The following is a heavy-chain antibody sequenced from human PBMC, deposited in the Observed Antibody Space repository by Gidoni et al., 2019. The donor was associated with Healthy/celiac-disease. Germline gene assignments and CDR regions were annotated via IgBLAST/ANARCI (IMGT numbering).Heavy chain of an antibody. Sequence: EVQLVESGGGLVQPGGSLRLSGAASGFPLSNYWMHWVRQAPGKGLVWGSPNNMDGSSTSYADSVKGRFTISRDNAKNTLYLQMNSLRAEDTAVYYFARDWADSSPDYWGQGTLVTVSS. CDR3: ARDWADSSPDY. J-gene: IGHJ4*02. CDR2: NNMDGSST. V-gene: IGHV3-74*01. CDR1: GFPLSNYW. D-gene: IGHD3-22*01.